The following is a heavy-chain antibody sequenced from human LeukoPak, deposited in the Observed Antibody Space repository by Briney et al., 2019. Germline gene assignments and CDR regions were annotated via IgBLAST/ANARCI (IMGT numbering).Heavy chain of an antibody. CDR3: ASGMDDFGVVIF. D-gene: IGHD3-3*01. Sequence: GGSLRLSCAASGFTFSSYAMSWIRQAPGKGLGWVSATSASGSSTYYADSVKGRFTISRDNSKNTLYLQMNSLRAEDTAVYYCASGMDDFGVVIFWGQGTLVTVSS. V-gene: IGHV3-23*01. J-gene: IGHJ4*02. CDR2: TSASGSST. CDR1: GFTFSSYA.